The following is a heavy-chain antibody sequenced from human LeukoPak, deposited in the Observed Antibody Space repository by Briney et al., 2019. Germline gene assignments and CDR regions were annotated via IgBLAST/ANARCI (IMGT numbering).Heavy chain of an antibody. CDR3: AREGLGLRAFDY. V-gene: IGHV3-7*04. D-gene: IGHD3/OR15-3a*01. CDR2: IKQDGSEK. CDR1: RFIFSNHW. J-gene: IGHJ4*02. Sequence: GGSLRLSCAASRFIFSNHWMSWVRQAPGKGLEWVANIKQDGSEKYYVDSVKGRFTIFRDNAKNSLYLQMNSLRAEDTAVYYCAREGLGLRAFDYWGQGTLVTVSS.